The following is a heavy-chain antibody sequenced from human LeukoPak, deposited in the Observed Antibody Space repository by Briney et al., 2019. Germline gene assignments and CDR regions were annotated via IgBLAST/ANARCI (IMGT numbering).Heavy chain of an antibody. J-gene: IGHJ4*02. V-gene: IGHV4-39*01. Sequence: SETLSLTCTVSGGSIRSSYYYWGWIRQPPGKGLEWIGSIYDSGSTYYNPSLKSRVTISVDTSKNQFSLKLNSVTAADTAVYYCARGGSGSYYNDYWGQGTLVTVSP. D-gene: IGHD3-10*01. CDR1: GGSIRSSYYY. CDR2: IYDSGST. CDR3: ARGGSGSYYNDY.